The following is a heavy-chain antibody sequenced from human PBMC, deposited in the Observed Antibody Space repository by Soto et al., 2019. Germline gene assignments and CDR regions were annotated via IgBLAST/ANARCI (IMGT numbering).Heavy chain of an antibody. Sequence: GGSLRLSCAASGFTFSDYTMTWVRQAPGKVLECISVILADYNTYYAGSERGRFTISRDNPKNTLYLEMNSLRAEDTAVYYCARRTEGYFGYWGQGALVTVSA. CDR1: GFTFSDYT. V-gene: IGHV3-23*03. CDR2: ILADYNT. CDR3: ARRTEGYFGY. J-gene: IGHJ4*02.